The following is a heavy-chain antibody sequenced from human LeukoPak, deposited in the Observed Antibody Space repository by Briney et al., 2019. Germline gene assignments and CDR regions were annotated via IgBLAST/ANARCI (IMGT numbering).Heavy chain of an antibody. V-gene: IGHV1-69*13. CDR3: ATVRRPVTIFGVVKGAFDI. Sequence: GASVKVSCKASGGTVSSYAISWVRQAPGQGLEWMGGIIPIFGTANYAQKFQGRVTITADESTSTAYMELSSLRSEDTAVYYCATVRRPVTIFGVVKGAFDIWGQGTMVTVSS. D-gene: IGHD3-3*01. J-gene: IGHJ3*02. CDR1: GGTVSSYA. CDR2: IIPIFGTA.